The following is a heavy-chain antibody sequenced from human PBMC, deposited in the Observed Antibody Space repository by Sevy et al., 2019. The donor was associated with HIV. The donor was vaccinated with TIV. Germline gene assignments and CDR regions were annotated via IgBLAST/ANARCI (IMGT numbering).Heavy chain of an antibody. CDR3: AKGYCSGGSCPRDYYYYGMDV. D-gene: IGHD2-15*01. J-gene: IGHJ6*02. Sequence: GGSLRLSCAASGFSLSGYGMHWVRQAPGKGLEWVSSISASGRSTYYADSVEGRFTISRDNSKNTLYLQMNSLRGDDTAVYYCAKGYCSGGSCPRDYYYYGMDVWGQGTTVTVSS. CDR1: GFSLSGYG. V-gene: IGHV3-23*01. CDR2: ISASGRST.